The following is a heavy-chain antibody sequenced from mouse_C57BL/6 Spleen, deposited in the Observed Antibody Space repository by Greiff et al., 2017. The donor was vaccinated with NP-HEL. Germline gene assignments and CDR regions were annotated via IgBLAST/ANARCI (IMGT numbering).Heavy chain of an antibody. CDR2: ISSGSSTI. Sequence: EVQVVESGGGLVKPGGSLKLSCAASGFTFSDYGMHWVRQAPEKGLEWVAYISSGSSTIYYADTVKGRFTISRDNAKNTLFLQMTSLRSEDTAMYYCARPNYSNLGYYAMDYWGQGTSVTVSS. CDR1: GFTFSDYG. CDR3: ARPNYSNLGYYAMDY. V-gene: IGHV5-17*01. J-gene: IGHJ4*01. D-gene: IGHD2-5*01.